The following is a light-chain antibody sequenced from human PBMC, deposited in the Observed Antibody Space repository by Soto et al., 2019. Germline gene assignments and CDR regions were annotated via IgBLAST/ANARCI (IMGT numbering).Light chain of an antibody. CDR1: QDISNY. CDR2: DAS. V-gene: IGKV1-33*01. Sequence: DIQMTQSPSSLSASVGDRVTITCQASQDISNYLNWYQQKPRKAPKLLIYDASNLETGVPSRFSGSGSGTDFTFTIRSLQPEDSATYYCQQYDNLPYTFGQGTKLEIK. CDR3: QQYDNLPYT. J-gene: IGKJ2*01.